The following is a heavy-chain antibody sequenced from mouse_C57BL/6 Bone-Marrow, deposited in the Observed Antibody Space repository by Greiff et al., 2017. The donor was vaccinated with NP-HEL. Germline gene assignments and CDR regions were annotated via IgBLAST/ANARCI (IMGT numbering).Heavy chain of an antibody. Sequence: VQLQQPGAELVKPGASVKLSCKASGYTFTSYWMHWVKQRPGRGLEWIGRIDPNSGGTKYNEKFKSKATLTVDKPSSTAYMQLSSLTSEDSAVYYCARGSTMVTTDGYYFDYWGQGTTLTVSS. CDR3: ARGSTMVTTDGYYFDY. CDR2: IDPNSGGT. D-gene: IGHD2-2*01. CDR1: GYTFTSYW. J-gene: IGHJ2*01. V-gene: IGHV1-72*01.